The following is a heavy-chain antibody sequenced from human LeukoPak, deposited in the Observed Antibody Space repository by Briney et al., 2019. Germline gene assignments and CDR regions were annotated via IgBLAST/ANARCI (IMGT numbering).Heavy chain of an antibody. CDR2: IYTSGST. CDR3: ASTSGSYLYYFDY. Sequence: PSETLSLTCTVSGGSISSGSYYWSWIRQPAGKGLEWIGRIYTSGSTNYNPSLKSRVTISVDTSKNQFSLKLSSVTAADTAVYYCASTSGSYLYYFDYWGQGTLVTVSS. J-gene: IGHJ4*02. V-gene: IGHV4-61*02. D-gene: IGHD1-26*01. CDR1: GGSISSGSYY.